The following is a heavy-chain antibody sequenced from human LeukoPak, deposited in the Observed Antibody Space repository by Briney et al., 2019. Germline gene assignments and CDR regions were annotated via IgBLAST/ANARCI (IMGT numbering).Heavy chain of an antibody. CDR1: GYSFTDHY. V-gene: IGHV1-2*02. J-gene: IGHJ6*03. CDR3: ARVSGDPQIYYYYYMDV. CDR2: INPDRGDT. Sequence: ASVKVSCKASGYSFTDHYMHWVRQAPGQGLEWMGWINPDRGDTNYAQKFQGRVTMTEDTSTDTAYMELSSLRSEDTAVYYCARVSGDPQIYYYYYMDVWGKGTTVTVSS. D-gene: IGHD3-10*01.